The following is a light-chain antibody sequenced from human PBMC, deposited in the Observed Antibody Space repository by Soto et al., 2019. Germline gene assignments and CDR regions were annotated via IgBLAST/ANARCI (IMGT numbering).Light chain of an antibody. Sequence: IQITQSPSSVSASVGDTVTITCRASQLISSWLAWYQQKPGKAPKLLIYAASNLQSGVPSRFSGSVSGTDFTLTISSLQPEDFATYFCQQASSFPLTFGGGTKVEI. V-gene: IGKV1-12*01. CDR2: AAS. CDR1: QLISSW. CDR3: QQASSFPLT. J-gene: IGKJ4*01.